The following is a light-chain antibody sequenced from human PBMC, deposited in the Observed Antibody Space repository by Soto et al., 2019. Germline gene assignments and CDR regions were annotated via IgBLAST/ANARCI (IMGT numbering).Light chain of an antibody. CDR1: SSDVGGYTY. CDR2: EVN. CDR3: RSYTSRSTLYL. J-gene: IGLJ1*01. V-gene: IGLV2-14*01. Sequence: QSVLTQPASGSGSPRQSITISGTGASSDVGGYTYVSWYQQHPGKAPKLMIYEVNNRPSGVPNRFSGSKSGNTPSLTISGLQAEDEADYYCRSYTSRSTLYLIGTGTKGTVL.